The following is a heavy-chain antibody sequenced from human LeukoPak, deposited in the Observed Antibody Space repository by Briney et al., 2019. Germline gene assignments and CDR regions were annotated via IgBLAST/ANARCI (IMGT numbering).Heavy chain of an antibody. Sequence: GGSLRLSCAVSGFTFSSYWMSWVRQAPGKGLEWVSAISGSGGSTYYADSVKGRFTISRDNSKNTLYLQMNSLRAEDTAVYYCAKRPGIAVAGSTGYWGQGTLVTVSS. CDR2: ISGSGGST. D-gene: IGHD6-19*01. V-gene: IGHV3-23*01. CDR3: AKRPGIAVAGSTGY. J-gene: IGHJ4*02. CDR1: GFTFSSYW.